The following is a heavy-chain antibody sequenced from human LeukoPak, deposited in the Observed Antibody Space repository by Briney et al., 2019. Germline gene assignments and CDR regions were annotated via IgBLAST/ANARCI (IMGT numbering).Heavy chain of an antibody. V-gene: IGHV4-39*01. D-gene: IGHD2-15*01. CDR1: GGSISSSSYY. CDR2: IYYSGST. J-gene: IGHJ4*02. Sequence: SETLSLTCTVSGGSISSSSYYWGWIRQPPGKGLEWIGSIYYSGSTYCNPSLKSRVTISVDTSKNQFSLKLSSVTAADTAVYYCARRLRGGPVDYWGQGTLVTVSS. CDR3: ARRLRGGPVDY.